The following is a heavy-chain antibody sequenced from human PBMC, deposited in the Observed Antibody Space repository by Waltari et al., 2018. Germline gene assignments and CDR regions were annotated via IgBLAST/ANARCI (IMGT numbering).Heavy chain of an antibody. CDR1: GGTFSSYA. CDR3: AREGVDIVATNHGSYYYYGMDV. V-gene: IGHV1-69*01. CDR2: IIPIFGTA. Sequence: QVQLVQSGAEVKKPGSSVKVSCKASGGTFSSYAISWVRQAPGQGLDWLGGIIPIFGTANYAQKFQGRVTITADESTSTAYMELSSLRSEDTAVYYCAREGVDIVATNHGSYYYYGMDVWGQGTTVTVSS. J-gene: IGHJ6*02. D-gene: IGHD5-12*01.